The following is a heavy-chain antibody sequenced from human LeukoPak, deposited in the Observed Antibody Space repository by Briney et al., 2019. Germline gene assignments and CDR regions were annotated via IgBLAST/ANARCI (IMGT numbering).Heavy chain of an antibody. D-gene: IGHD2-15*01. J-gene: IGHJ4*02. Sequence: SETLSLTCTVSGGSISSYYWSWIRQPPGKGLEWIGYIYYSGSTNYNPSLKSRVTISVDTSKNQFSLKLSSVTAADTAVYYCARELGYCSGGSCYYFDYWGQGTLVTVSS. CDR2: IYYSGST. V-gene: IGHV4-59*01. CDR1: GGSISSYY. CDR3: ARELGYCSGGSCYYFDY.